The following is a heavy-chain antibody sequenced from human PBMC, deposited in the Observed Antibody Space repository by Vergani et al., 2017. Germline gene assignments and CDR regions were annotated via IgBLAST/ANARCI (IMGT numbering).Heavy chain of an antibody. CDR1: GFIFSSYA. CDR2: ISGSGGST. CDR3: AKANPRNSGYDYLYYYHAMDV. D-gene: IGHD5-12*01. V-gene: IGHV3-23*04. J-gene: IGHJ6*02. Sequence: VQLVESGGGVVQPGRSLRLSCAASGFIFSSYAMNWVRQAPGKGLEWVSGISGSGGSTYYAGSVKGRFTISRDSSKNTLYLQMNSLSAGDTAVYYCAKANPRNSGYDYLYYYHAMDVWGQGTTVTVSS.